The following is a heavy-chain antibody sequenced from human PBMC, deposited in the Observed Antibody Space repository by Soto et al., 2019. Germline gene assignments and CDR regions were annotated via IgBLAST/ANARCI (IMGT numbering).Heavy chain of an antibody. D-gene: IGHD2-2*01. V-gene: IGHV1-69*12. CDR3: AREGLTFGPGAVGGAFDI. CDR2: IIPIFGTI. J-gene: IGHJ3*02. CDR1: GGTFDSNA. Sequence: QVQLVQSGTEVRKPGSSVKVSCKASGGTFDSNAISWVRLAPGQGLEWMGGIIPIFGTINNAQKFQDRVTMTAEESANIVYMEMSRLRSEDTAIYYCAREGLTFGPGAVGGAFDIWGQGTLVTVSS.